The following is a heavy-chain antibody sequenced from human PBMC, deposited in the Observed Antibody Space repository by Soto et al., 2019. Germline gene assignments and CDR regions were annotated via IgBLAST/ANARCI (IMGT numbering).Heavy chain of an antibody. CDR3: ATNLVWLHTVY. CDR1: GFTFSSYG. V-gene: IGHV3-30*03. J-gene: IGHJ4*02. Sequence: QVQLVESGGGVVQPGRSLRLSCAASGFTFSSYGMHWVRQAPGKGLEWVAVISYDGSNKYYADSVKGRFTISRDNSKNTLYLQMNSLRAEDTAVYYCATNLVWLHTVYWGQGTLVTVSS. D-gene: IGHD2-8*01. CDR2: ISYDGSNK.